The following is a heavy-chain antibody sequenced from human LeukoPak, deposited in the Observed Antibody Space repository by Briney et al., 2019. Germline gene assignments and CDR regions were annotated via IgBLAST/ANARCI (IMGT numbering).Heavy chain of an antibody. Sequence: GGSLRLSCAASGFTFSSYWMSWVRQAPGKGLEWVAHINQDGSEKYYVDSVTGRFSISRDNAKNSLYLQMNSLRADDTAIYYCVRSASYNFDYWGQGTLVTVSS. D-gene: IGHD2-2*02. J-gene: IGHJ4*02. V-gene: IGHV3-7*01. CDR3: VRSASYNFDY. CDR1: GFTFSSYW. CDR2: INQDGSEK.